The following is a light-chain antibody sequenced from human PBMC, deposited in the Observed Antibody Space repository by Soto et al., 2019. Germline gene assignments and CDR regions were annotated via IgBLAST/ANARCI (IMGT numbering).Light chain of an antibody. V-gene: IGKV3-11*01. J-gene: IGKJ5*01. Sequence: EIVLTQSPATLSLSPGERATLSCRASQSVSSYLAWYQQKPGQAPRLLIYDASNRATCIPARFSGSGSGTDFTLTISSLGPEDFAVYYCQQRSNWPPITFGQGTRLEIK. CDR2: DAS. CDR3: QQRSNWPPIT. CDR1: QSVSSY.